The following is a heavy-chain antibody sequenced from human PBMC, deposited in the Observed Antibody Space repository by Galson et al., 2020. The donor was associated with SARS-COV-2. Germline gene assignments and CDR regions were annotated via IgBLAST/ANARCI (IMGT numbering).Heavy chain of an antibody. V-gene: IGHV1-46*03. CDR2: INPSGGST. J-gene: IGHJ6*02. Sequence: ASVKVSCKASGYTFTSYYMHWVRQAPGQGLEWMGIINPSGGSTSYEQKFQGRVTMTRDTSTSTVYMELSSLRSEDTAVYYCARDNAGWGGIAAALGGCYDDGSDVWGQGTTVTVSS. CDR1: GYTFTSYY. CDR3: ARDNAGWGGIAAALGGCYDDGSDV. D-gene: IGHD6-25*01.